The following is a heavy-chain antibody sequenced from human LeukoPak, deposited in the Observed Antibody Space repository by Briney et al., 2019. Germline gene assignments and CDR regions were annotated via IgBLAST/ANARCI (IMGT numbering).Heavy chain of an antibody. V-gene: IGHV4-34*01. CDR3: ARGSKEGSDY. CDR1: GGSFSGYY. J-gene: IGHJ4*02. Sequence: PSETLSLTCAVYGGSFSGYYWSWIRQPPGKGLEWIGEINHSGSTNYNPSLKSRVTISVDTSKNQFSLKLSSVTAADTAVYYCARGSKEGSDYWGQGTLVTVSS. D-gene: IGHD2/OR15-2a*01. CDR2: INHSGST.